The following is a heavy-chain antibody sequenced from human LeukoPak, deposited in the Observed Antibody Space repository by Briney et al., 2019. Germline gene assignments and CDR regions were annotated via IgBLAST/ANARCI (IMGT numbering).Heavy chain of an antibody. Sequence: GGSLRLSCAASGFTVSSNYMSWVRQAPGKGLEWASVIYSGGSTYYADSVKGRFTISRDNSKNTLYLQMNSLRAEDTAVYYCAGDRSMGSSWFDYWGQGTLVTVSS. V-gene: IGHV3-66*01. CDR2: IYSGGST. CDR1: GFTVSSNY. D-gene: IGHD6-13*01. J-gene: IGHJ4*02. CDR3: AGDRSMGSSWFDY.